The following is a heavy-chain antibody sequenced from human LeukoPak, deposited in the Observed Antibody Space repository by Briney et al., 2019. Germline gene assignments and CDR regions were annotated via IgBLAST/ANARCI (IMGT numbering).Heavy chain of an antibody. J-gene: IGHJ4*02. CDR1: GFTFSSYA. V-gene: IGHV3-23*01. CDR2: ISGSGGST. CDR3: ARLIPVLAVAGNGDGYLDY. Sequence: PGGSLRLSCAASGFTFSSYAMSWVRQAPGKGLEWVSAISGSGGSTYYADSVKGRFTISRDNSKNTLYLQMNSLRAEDTAVYYCARLIPVLAVAGNGDGYLDYWGQGTLVTVSS. D-gene: IGHD6-19*01.